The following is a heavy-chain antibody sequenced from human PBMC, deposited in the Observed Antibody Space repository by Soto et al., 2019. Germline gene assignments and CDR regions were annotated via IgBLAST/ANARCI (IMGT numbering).Heavy chain of an antibody. CDR1: GYTFYSHS. V-gene: IGHV1-18*01. D-gene: IGHD5-18*01. CDR3: ARCIQQDYYYGMDV. CDR2: ISADNGNT. J-gene: IGHJ6*02. Sequence: QAQLVQSGAEVKKPGASLKVSYKASGYTFYSHSISWVRQAPGQGLEWMGRISADNGNTKYAQKFRGRVTMTTDTSTSTVYMELRNLRSDDTAVYYCARCIQQDYYYGMDVWGQGTTVTVSS.